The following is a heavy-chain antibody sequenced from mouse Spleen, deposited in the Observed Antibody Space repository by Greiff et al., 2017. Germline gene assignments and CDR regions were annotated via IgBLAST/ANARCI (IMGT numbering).Heavy chain of an antibody. J-gene: IGHJ2*01. CDR3: ATHYSNYEDFDY. D-gene: IGHD2-5*01. V-gene: IGHV1-82*01. Sequence: QVQLQQSGPELVKPGASVKISCKASGYAFSSSWMNWVKQRPGKGLEWIGRIYPGDGDTNYNGKFKGKATVTADKSSSTAYMQLSSLTSEDSAVYFCATHYSNYEDFDYWGQGTTRTVSS. CDR1: GYAFSSSW. CDR2: IYPGDGDT.